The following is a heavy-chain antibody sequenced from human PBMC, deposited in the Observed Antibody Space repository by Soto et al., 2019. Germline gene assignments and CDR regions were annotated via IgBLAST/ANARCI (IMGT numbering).Heavy chain of an antibody. Sequence: ASVKVSCKASGYTFTGYGISWVRQAPGQGLEWMGWISAYNGNTNYAQKLQGRVTMTTDTSTSTAYMELRSLRSDDTAVYYCARPGSSWYRIDYYYYGMDVWXQGTTVTVSS. V-gene: IGHV1-18*01. CDR1: GYTFTGYG. CDR2: ISAYNGNT. CDR3: ARPGSSWYRIDYYYYGMDV. J-gene: IGHJ6*02. D-gene: IGHD6-13*01.